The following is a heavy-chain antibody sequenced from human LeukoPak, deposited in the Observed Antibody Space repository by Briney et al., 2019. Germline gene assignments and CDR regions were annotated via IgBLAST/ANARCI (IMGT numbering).Heavy chain of an antibody. J-gene: IGHJ6*03. CDR3: AAHTYHYYYMDV. Sequence: GGSLGLSCAASGFTFSSYEMNWVRQAPGKGLEWVSYISSSGSTIYYADSVKGRFTISRDNAKNSLYLQMNSLRAEDTAVYYCAAHTYHYYYMDVWGKGTTVTISS. CDR2: ISSSGSTI. V-gene: IGHV3-48*03. CDR1: GFTFSSYE.